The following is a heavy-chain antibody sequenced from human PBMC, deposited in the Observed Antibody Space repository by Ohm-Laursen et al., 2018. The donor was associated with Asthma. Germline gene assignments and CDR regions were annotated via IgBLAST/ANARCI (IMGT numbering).Heavy chain of an antibody. CDR3: ARFGDIVAKQDAFDI. D-gene: IGHD5-12*01. CDR2: IYPGDSDT. Sequence: ESLKISCKGSGYSFTSYWIGWVRQMPGKGLEWMGIIYPGDSDTRYSPSFQGQVTISADKSISTAYLQWSSLKASDTAMYYCARFGDIVAKQDAFDIWGQGTMVTVSS. J-gene: IGHJ3*02. CDR1: GYSFTSYW. V-gene: IGHV5-51*01.